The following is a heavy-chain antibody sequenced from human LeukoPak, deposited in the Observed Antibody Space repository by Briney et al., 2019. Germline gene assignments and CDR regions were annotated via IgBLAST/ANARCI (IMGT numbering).Heavy chain of an antibody. J-gene: IGHJ4*02. CDR1: GFTFSSYS. D-gene: IGHD2-21*02. V-gene: IGHV3-21*01. CDR3: ARERGGGDGI. CDR2: ISSSSSDI. Sequence: GGPLRLSCAACGFTFSSYSVNCAPDARERGGEWVACISSSSSDIYYADSVKCRFTNSRENAKNTLYLQMNSLRAEDTAVYYCARERGGGDGIWGQGTLVTVSS.